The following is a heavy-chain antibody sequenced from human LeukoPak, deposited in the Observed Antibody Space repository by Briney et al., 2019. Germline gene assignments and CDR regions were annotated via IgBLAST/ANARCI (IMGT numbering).Heavy chain of an antibody. CDR2: IKTKSDGGTT. Sequence: GGSLRLSCAASGFTFSNAWMNWVRQAPGKGLEWVGRIKTKSDGGTTDYTAPVKGRFTISRDDSKNTLYLQMHSLKIEDTAMYYCAGDYDHFDVWGQGTLVTVSS. V-gene: IGHV3-15*01. CDR3: AGDYDHFDV. D-gene: IGHD4-17*01. CDR1: GFTFSNAW. J-gene: IGHJ4*02.